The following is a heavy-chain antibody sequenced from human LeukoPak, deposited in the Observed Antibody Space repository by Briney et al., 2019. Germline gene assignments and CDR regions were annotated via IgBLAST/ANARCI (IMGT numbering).Heavy chain of an antibody. J-gene: IGHJ5*02. CDR1: GYSISSGYY. V-gene: IGHV4-38-2*02. CDR2: IYHSGST. Sequence: SETLSLTCTVSGYSISSGYYWGWIRPPPGKGLEWIGSIYHSGSTYYNPSLKSRVTISVDTSKNQFSLKLSSVTAADTAVYYCARVRDYYDSSGYYYWFDPWGQGTLVTVSS. D-gene: IGHD3-22*01. CDR3: ARVRDYYDSSGYYYWFDP.